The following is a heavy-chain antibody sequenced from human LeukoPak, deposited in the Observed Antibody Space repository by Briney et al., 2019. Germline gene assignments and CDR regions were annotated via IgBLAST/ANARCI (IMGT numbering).Heavy chain of an antibody. CDR1: GGSIPSDFNY. J-gene: IGHJ4*02. CDR2: RYSSGST. CDR3: ARRRWQRGPDVVNPFDY. D-gene: IGHD5-12*01. V-gene: IGHV4-39*01. Sequence: SETLSLTCTVSGGSIPSDFNYWGWIRQPPGKELEWIGRRYSSGSTYYNPSLKSRVTISADTSKNQFSLKLSSVTAADTAVYYCARRRWQRGPDVVNPFDYWGQGTLVTVSS.